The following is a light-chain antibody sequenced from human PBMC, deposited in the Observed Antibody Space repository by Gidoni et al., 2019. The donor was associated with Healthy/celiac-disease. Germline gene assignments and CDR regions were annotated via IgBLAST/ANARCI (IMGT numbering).Light chain of an antibody. J-gene: IGKJ3*01. CDR3: QQSYSTLVT. CDR1: QSISSY. V-gene: IGKV1-39*01. CDR2: AAS. Sequence: IQMTQSPASLSASVGDRVTLTCRASQSISSYLNWYQQKPGKAPKLLIYAASSLQSGVPSRFSGSGSGTDFTLTISSLQPEDFATYYCQQSYSTLVTFGHGTKVDIK.